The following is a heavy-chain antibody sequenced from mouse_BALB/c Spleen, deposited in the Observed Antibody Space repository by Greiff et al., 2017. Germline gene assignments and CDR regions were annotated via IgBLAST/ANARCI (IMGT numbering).Heavy chain of an antibody. Sequence: EVQLQQSGPELVKPGASVKISCKASGYTFTDYNMHWVKQSHGKSLEWIGYIYPYNGGTGYNQKFKSKATLTVDNSSSTAYMELRSLTSEDSAVYYCARGGDYDGEAWFAYWGQGTLVTVSA. CDR3: ARGGDYDGEAWFAY. D-gene: IGHD2-4*01. V-gene: IGHV1S29*02. CDR2: IYPYNGGT. CDR1: GYTFTDYN. J-gene: IGHJ3*01.